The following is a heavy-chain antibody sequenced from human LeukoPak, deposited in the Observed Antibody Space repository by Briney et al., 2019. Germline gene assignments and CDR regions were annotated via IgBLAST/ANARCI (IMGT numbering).Heavy chain of an antibody. J-gene: IGHJ4*02. CDR1: GFTFSTFG. D-gene: IGHD6-19*01. V-gene: IGHV3-30*18. Sequence: GGSLRLSCAASGFTFSTFGMHWLRQAPGKGLEWVAVISHGGSQKYYADSIKDRFIIFRDNSKSTLYLQLSSLRGEDTAVYYCAKDHSGGLFDYWGQGTLVTVSS. CDR3: AKDHSGGLFDY. CDR2: ISHGGSQK.